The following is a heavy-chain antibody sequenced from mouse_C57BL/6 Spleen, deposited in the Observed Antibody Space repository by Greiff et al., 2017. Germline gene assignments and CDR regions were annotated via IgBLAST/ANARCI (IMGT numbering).Heavy chain of an antibody. CDR3: ARYYYGSSYWYFDV. Sequence: SGPELVKPGASVKISCKASGYTFTDYYMNWVKQSHGKSLEWIGDINPNNGGTSYNQKFKGKATLTVDKSSSTAYMELRSLTSEDSAVYYCARYYYGSSYWYFDVWGTGTTVTVSS. D-gene: IGHD1-1*01. J-gene: IGHJ1*03. CDR2: INPNNGGT. CDR1: GYTFTDYY. V-gene: IGHV1-26*01.